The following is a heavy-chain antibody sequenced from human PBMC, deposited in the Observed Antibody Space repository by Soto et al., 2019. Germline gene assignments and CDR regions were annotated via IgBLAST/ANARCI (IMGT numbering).Heavy chain of an antibody. J-gene: IGHJ3*02. CDR2: IYPGDSDT. D-gene: IGHD2-15*01. V-gene: IGHV5-51*01. CDR3: ARPIALGAFDI. CDR1: GYSFTTCG. Sequence: GESVNICCTGSGYSFTTCGIGSLSQMPGKGLEWMGIIYPGDSDTRYSPSSQGQVTISADKSISTAYPQWSSLKASDTAMYYCARPIALGAFDIWGQGTMVTVS.